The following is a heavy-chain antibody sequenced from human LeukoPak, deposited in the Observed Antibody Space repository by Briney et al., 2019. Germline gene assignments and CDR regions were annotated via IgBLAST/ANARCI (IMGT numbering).Heavy chain of an antibody. D-gene: IGHD1-26*01. Sequence: SETLSLTCAVYGGSFSGYYWSWIRQPPGKGLEWIGEINHSGSTNYIPSLKSRVTISVDTSKNQFSLKLSSVTAADTAVYYCARGWDAANWYFDLWGRGTLVTVSS. CDR2: INHSGST. CDR1: GGSFSGYY. CDR3: ARGWDAANWYFDL. J-gene: IGHJ2*01. V-gene: IGHV4-34*01.